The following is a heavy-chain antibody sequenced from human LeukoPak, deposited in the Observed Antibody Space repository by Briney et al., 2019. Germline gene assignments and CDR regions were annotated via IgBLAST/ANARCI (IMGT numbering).Heavy chain of an antibody. V-gene: IGHV3-23*01. CDR2: ISGSGGST. CDR1: GFTFSSYA. CDR3: AKAKLLWFGESQYYFDY. Sequence: GGSLRLSCAASGFTFSSYAMSWVRQAPGKGLKWVSAISGSGGSTYYADSVKGRFTISRDNSKNTLYLQMNSLRAEDTAVYYCAKAKLLWFGESQYYFDYWGQGTLVTVSS. J-gene: IGHJ4*02. D-gene: IGHD3-10*01.